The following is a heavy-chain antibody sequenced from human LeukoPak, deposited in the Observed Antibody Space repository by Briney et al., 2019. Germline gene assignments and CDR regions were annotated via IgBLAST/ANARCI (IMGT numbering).Heavy chain of an antibody. Sequence: SETLSLTCTVSGGSISSYYWSWIRQPPGKGLEWVGYIYYSGSTNYNPSLKSRVTISVDTSKNQFSLKLSSVTAADTAVYYCARFDYYDGSGYFSGFDYWGQGILVTVSS. CDR1: GGSISSYY. D-gene: IGHD3-22*01. CDR3: ARFDYYDGSGYFSGFDY. V-gene: IGHV4-59*12. J-gene: IGHJ4*02. CDR2: IYYSGST.